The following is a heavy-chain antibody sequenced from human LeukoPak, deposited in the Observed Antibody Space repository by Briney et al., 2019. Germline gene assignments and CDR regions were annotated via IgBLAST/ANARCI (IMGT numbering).Heavy chain of an antibody. V-gene: IGHV3-15*01. D-gene: IGHD2-21*02. Sequence: GGSLRLSCAASGFTFSNAWMSWVRQAPGKGLEWVGRIKSKTDGGTTDYAAPVKGRFTISRDDSKNTLYLQMNSLKTEDTAVYYCTTDTICGGDCYPFDYWGQGTLVTVSS. J-gene: IGHJ4*02. CDR2: IKSKTDGGTT. CDR3: TTDTICGGDCYPFDY. CDR1: GFTFSNAW.